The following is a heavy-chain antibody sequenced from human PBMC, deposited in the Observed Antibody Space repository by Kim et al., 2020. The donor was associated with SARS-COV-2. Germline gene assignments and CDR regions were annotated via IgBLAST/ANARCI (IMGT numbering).Heavy chain of an antibody. J-gene: IGHJ4*02. Sequence: GGSLRLSCAASGFSFSSYGMHWVRQDPGKGLEWVAVVWYDGSNKYYADSVKGRFTISRDNSKNRLYLQMNSLRAEDTAVYYCASSYYDSSDYPYYFDYWGQGTLVTVSS. CDR1: GFSFSSYG. D-gene: IGHD3-22*01. V-gene: IGHV3-33*01. CDR2: VWYDGSNK. CDR3: ASSYYDSSDYPYYFDY.